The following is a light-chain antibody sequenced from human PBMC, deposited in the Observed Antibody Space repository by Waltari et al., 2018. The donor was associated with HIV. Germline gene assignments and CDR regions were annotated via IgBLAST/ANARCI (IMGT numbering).Light chain of an antibody. CDR1: SSDVGGYNY. J-gene: IGLJ1*01. V-gene: IGLV2-14*01. Sequence: QSALTQPASVSGSPGQSITISCTGTSSDVGGYNYVSWYQQNPGNAPKLMISEVSNRPSGVTNRFSGSKSGNTASLTISGLQVEDEADYYCSSYTSSSTLYVFGTGTKVTVL. CDR3: SSYTSSSTLYV. CDR2: EVS.